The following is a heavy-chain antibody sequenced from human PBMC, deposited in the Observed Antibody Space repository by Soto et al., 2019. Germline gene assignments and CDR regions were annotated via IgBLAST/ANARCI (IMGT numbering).Heavy chain of an antibody. V-gene: IGHV4-34*01. D-gene: IGHD3-10*01. CDR1: GVSFSGYY. J-gene: IGHJ4*02. Sequence: SETLSLTCAVYGVSFSGYYWSWIRPPPGKGLEWIGEINYSGSTNYNPSLKSRVTISVDTSKKQISLNLNSVTAADTAVYYCARGVSGKGDSFDYWGQGTLVTVSS. CDR2: INYSGST. CDR3: ARGVSGKGDSFDY.